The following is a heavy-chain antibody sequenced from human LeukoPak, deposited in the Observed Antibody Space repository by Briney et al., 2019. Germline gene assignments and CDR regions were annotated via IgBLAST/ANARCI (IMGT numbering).Heavy chain of an antibody. CDR3: ARDNYGSGSYYY. D-gene: IGHD3-10*01. CDR1: GGSISSGGYY. CDR2: IYYSGST. V-gene: IGHV4-31*03. J-gene: IGHJ4*02. Sequence: SETLSLTCTVSGGSISSGGYYWSWIRQHPGKGLEWIGYIYYSGSTYYNPSLKSRVTISVDTSKNQFSLKLCSVTAADTAVYHCARDNYGSGSYYYWGQGTLVTVSS.